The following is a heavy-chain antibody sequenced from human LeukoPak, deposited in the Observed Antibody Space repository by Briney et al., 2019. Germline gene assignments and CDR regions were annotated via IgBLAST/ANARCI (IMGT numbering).Heavy chain of an antibody. Sequence: PSETLSLTCTVSGGSISSYYWSWIRQPPGKGLEWIGYIYYSGSTNYNPSLKSRVTISVDTSKNQFSLKLSSVTAADTAVYYCARGPSKYCSSTSCYSFDYWGQGTLVTVSS. CDR2: IYYSGST. CDR1: GGSISSYY. D-gene: IGHD2-2*01. CDR3: ARGPSKYCSSTSCYSFDY. V-gene: IGHV4-59*12. J-gene: IGHJ4*02.